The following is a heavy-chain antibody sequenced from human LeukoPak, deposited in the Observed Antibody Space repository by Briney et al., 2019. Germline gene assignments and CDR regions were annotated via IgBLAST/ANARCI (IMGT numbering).Heavy chain of an antibody. CDR3: GGIVGASGAFDI. CDR1: GFTFSSYA. CDR2: ISYDGSNK. Sequence: PGGSLRLSCAASGFTFSSYAMHWVRQAPGKGLEWVAVISYDGSNKYYADSVKGRFTISRDNSKNTLYLQMNSLRAEDTAVYYCGGIVGASGAFDIWGQGTMVTVSS. J-gene: IGHJ3*02. V-gene: IGHV3-30-3*01. D-gene: IGHD1-26*01.